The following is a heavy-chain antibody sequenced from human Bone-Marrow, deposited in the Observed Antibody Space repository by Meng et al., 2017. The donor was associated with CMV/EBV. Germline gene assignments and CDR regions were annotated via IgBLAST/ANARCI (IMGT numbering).Heavy chain of an antibody. CDR2: ISSSSSYI. J-gene: IGHJ4*02. D-gene: IGHD1-26*01. Sequence: GESLKISCAASGFTFSSYSMNWVRQAPGKGLEWVSSISSSSSYIYYADSVKGRFTISRDNSKNTLYLQMNSLRAEDTAAYYCAKDRKYSGSLLDYWGQGTLVTV. V-gene: IGHV3-21*01. CDR3: AKDRKYSGSLLDY. CDR1: GFTFSSYS.